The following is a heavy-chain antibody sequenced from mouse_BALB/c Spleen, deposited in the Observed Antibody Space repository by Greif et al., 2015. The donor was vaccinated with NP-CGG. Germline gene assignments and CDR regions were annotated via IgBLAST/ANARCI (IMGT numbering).Heavy chain of an antibody. CDR3: AYYGFDY. Sequence: VQLQESGPELVKPGASVKMSCKASGYTFTSYYIHWVKQRPGQGLEWIGWIYPGDGSTKYNEKFKGKTTLTADKSSSTAYMLLSSLTSEDSAIYFCAYYGFDYWGQGTTLTVSS. J-gene: IGHJ2*01. V-gene: IGHV1S56*01. CDR1: GYTFTSYY. CDR2: IYPGDGST. D-gene: IGHD2-1*01.